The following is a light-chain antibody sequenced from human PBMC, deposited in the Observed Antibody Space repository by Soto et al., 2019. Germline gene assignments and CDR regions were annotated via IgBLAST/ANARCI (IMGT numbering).Light chain of an antibody. J-gene: IGLJ1*01. V-gene: IGLV2-14*01. CDR3: SSYTSSFTQV. CDR2: DVS. CDR1: SSDVGGYNY. Sequence: QSALTQPASVSGSPGQSITISCTGTSSDVGGYNYVSWYQQHPGKAPKLMIYDVSNRPSGVSNRFAGSKSDNTAALTISGLQAGDEADYYCSSYTSSFTQVVGTGTQLTVL.